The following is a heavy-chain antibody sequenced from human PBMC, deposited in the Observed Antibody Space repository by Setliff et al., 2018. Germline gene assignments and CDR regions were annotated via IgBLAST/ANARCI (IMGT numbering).Heavy chain of an antibody. CDR2: INPDNGNR. CDR3: TRDFLGATASFDI. CDR1: GFTLTSYP. D-gene: IGHD3-3*01. V-gene: IGHV1-3*01. Sequence: ASVKVSCKASGFTLTSYPIHWVRQAPGQRLEWMGWINPDNGNRKYSQRLQGRVTITRDTSASTVFLELSTLRSEDTAVYYCTRDFLGATASFDIWGQGTMVTVSS. J-gene: IGHJ3*02.